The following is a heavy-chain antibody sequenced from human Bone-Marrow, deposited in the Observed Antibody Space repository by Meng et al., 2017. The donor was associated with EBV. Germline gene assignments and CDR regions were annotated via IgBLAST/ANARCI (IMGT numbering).Heavy chain of an antibody. V-gene: IGHV1-69*01. CDR2: LIPMSDAP. CDR3: ASESGRGFTPDY. J-gene: IGHJ4*02. CDR1: GGTFRSDA. D-gene: IGHD3-10*01. Sequence: QGVVAQSGAEVKKPGSSVNVSCKTSGGTFRSDAISWVRQAPGQGLEWMGGLIPMSDAPHYAQKFQGRVTITADESTSTHYMDLSGLRAEDTAVYYCASESGRGFTPDYWGQGTLVTVSS.